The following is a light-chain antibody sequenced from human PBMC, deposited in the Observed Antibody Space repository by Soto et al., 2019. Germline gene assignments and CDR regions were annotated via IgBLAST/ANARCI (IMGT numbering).Light chain of an antibody. CDR1: QSVSSH. Sequence: EIVMTQAPDTLLVSPGERATLSCRASQSVSSHLAWYQHKTGQDPRLLLYGASTRASGIPARFSGSGSETDFTLIINRLEPEDVAIYYCQQYGGSPRITFGQGTRLEIK. J-gene: IGKJ5*01. V-gene: IGKV3-15*01. CDR2: GAS. CDR3: QQYGGSPRIT.